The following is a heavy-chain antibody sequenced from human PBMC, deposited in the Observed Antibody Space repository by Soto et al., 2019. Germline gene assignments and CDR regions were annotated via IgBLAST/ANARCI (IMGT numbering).Heavy chain of an antibody. D-gene: IGHD1-20*01. J-gene: IGHJ2*01. V-gene: IGHV3-23*01. Sequence: EVQLLESGGGLVQSGGSLRLSCAASGLNFASDAMTWIRQAPGKGLEWVSATSGDASNTHYAVSVKGRFTMSRDNSKNTLYLQMTSLRAEDTVRYFCAKYITAATRSFDLWGRGNLVTVSS. CDR2: TSGDASNT. CDR1: GLNFASDA. CDR3: AKYITAATRSFDL.